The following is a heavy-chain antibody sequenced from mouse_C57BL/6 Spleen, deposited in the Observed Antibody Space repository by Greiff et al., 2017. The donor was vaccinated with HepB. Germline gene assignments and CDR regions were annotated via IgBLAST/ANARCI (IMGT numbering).Heavy chain of an antibody. CDR3: ARTEDYYAMDY. V-gene: IGHV7-3*01. CDR1: GFTFTDYY. CDR2: IRNKANGYTT. J-gene: IGHJ4*01. Sequence: ELKLVESGGGLVQPGGSLSLSCAASGFTFTDYYMSWVRQPPGKALEWLGFIRNKANGYTTEYSASVKGRFTISRDNSQSILYLQMNALRAEDSATYYCARTEDYYAMDYWGQGTSVTVSS.